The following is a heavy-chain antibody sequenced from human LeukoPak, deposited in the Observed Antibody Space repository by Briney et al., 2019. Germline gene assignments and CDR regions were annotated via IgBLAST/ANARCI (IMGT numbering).Heavy chain of an antibody. CDR2: IIPIFGTA. Sequence: SVKVSCKASGGTFSSYAISWVRQAPGQGLEWMGGIIPIFGTANYAQKFQGRVTITADESTGTAYMELSSLRSEDTAVYYCAREGYSSGWYGGFFDYWGQGTLVTVSS. CDR1: GGTFSSYA. CDR3: AREGYSSGWYGGFFDY. J-gene: IGHJ4*02. V-gene: IGHV1-69*13. D-gene: IGHD6-19*01.